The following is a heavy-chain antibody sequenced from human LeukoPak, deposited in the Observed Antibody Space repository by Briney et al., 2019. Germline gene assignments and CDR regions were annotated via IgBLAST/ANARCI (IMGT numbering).Heavy chain of an antibody. CDR1: GFTFSSYW. CDR3: AKGRPYSSLPGYFDY. D-gene: IGHD6-13*01. J-gene: IGHJ4*02. Sequence: GGSLRLSCAASGFTFSSYWMSWVRQAPGKGLEWVAQIKQDGSEKYYGDSVKGRFTVSRDNTKNSLYLQMNSLRVEDTAVYYCAKGRPYSSLPGYFDYWGQGTLVTVSS. V-gene: IGHV3-7*03. CDR2: IKQDGSEK.